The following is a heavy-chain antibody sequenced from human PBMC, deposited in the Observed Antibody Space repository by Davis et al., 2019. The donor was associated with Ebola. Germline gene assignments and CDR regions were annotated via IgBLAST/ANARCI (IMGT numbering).Heavy chain of an antibody. J-gene: IGHJ4*02. D-gene: IGHD3-3*01. CDR3: ARFLEWKADY. V-gene: IGHV5-51*01. CDR2: IYTGDSDT. CDR1: GYSFTNYW. Sequence: GASLKISCQGSGYSFTNYWIGWVRRMSGKGLERLGTIYTGDSDTRYSPSFRGHVTISADKSIKTAFLQWSSLKASDTAMYYCARFLEWKADYWGQGTLVTVSS.